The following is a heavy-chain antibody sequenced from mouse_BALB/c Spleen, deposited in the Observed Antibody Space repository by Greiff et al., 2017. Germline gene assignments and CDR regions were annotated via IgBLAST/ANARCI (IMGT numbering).Heavy chain of an antibody. CDR1: GFSLTGYG. D-gene: IGHD2-1*01. Sequence: QVQLKESGPGLVAPSQSLSITCTVSGFSLTGYGVNWVRQPPGKGLEWLGMIWGDGSTDYNSALKSRLSISKDNSKSQVFLKMNSLQTDDTARYYCARGRGNYGFAYWGQGTLVTVSA. CDR3: ARGRGNYGFAY. V-gene: IGHV2-6-7*01. J-gene: IGHJ3*01. CDR2: IWGDGST.